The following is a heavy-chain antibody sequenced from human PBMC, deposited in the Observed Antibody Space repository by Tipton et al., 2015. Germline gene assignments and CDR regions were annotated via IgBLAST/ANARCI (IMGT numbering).Heavy chain of an antibody. V-gene: IGHV3-7*03. CDR1: GGSFSGYY. CDR2: IKQDGSEK. D-gene: IGHD2-2*01. Sequence: SLRLSCAVYGGSFSGYYWSWIRQAPGKGLEWVANIKQDGSEKYYVDSVKGRFTISRDNAKNTLFLQMNSLRAEDTAVYYCATDSPGKYPFEYWGQGTLVTVSS. J-gene: IGHJ4*02. CDR3: ATDSPGKYPFEY.